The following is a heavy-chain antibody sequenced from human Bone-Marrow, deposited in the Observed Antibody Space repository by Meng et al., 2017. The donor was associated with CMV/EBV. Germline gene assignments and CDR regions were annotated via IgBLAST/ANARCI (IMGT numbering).Heavy chain of an antibody. CDR3: AKVGDNYYDTGGFYDTADY. J-gene: IGHJ4*02. CDR2: ISASGSST. Sequence: GGSLRLSCAASGLTFSSYAMTWVRQAPGKGLEWVSAISASGSSTYYADSVKVRFTIYRDSSENTLYLQMNSLRAEDTAVYYCAKVGDNYYDTGGFYDTADYWGQGTLVTVSS. V-gene: IGHV3-23*01. CDR1: GLTFSSYA. D-gene: IGHD3-22*01.